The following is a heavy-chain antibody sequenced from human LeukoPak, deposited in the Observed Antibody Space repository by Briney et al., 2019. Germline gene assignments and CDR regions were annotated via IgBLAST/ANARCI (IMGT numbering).Heavy chain of an antibody. J-gene: IGHJ4*02. D-gene: IGHD3-22*01. CDR1: GFTFTHYG. CDR3: MRDPSNSSGRYAYFDY. CDR2: ISAYNGDT. Sequence: ASVKVSCKTSGFTFTHYGISWVRQAPGQGLEWMGWISAYNGDTNFAQKFQGRVTMGTDTSTTTAYMELRSLTSDDTAVYYCMRDPSNSSGRYAYFDYWGQGALVTVSS. V-gene: IGHV1-18*01.